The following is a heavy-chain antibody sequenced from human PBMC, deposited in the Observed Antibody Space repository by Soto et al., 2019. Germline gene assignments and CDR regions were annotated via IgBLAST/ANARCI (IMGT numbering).Heavy chain of an antibody. CDR2: IYYSGST. Sequence: PSETLSLTCTVSGGSISSGGYYWSWIRHHPGKGLEWIGYIYYSGSTYYNPSLKSRVTISVDTSKNQFSLKLSSVTAADTAVYYCARDRRDGYNGFDYWGQGTLVTVSS. V-gene: IGHV4-31*03. J-gene: IGHJ4*02. CDR3: ARDRRDGYNGFDY. CDR1: GGSISSGGYY. D-gene: IGHD5-12*01.